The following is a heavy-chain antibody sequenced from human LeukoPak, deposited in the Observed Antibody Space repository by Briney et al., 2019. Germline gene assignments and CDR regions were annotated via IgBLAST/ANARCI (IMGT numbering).Heavy chain of an antibody. J-gene: IGHJ4*02. D-gene: IGHD1-26*01. V-gene: IGHV3-7*01. Sequence: GGSLRLSCVASGFIFNSYWMNWVRQAPGRGLEWVANINHDATEKYYVDSVKGRFTISRDNAKKSLYLQMNSLRVEDTAVYYCARRIVGPSSGGDYWGQGTPVTVSS. CDR3: ARRIVGPSSGGDY. CDR2: INHDATEK. CDR1: GFIFNSYW.